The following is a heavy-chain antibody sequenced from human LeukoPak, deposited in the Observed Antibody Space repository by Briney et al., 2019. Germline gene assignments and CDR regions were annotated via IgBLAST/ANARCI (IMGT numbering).Heavy chain of an antibody. CDR1: GFTFSSYA. CDR3: ARDLRAGTIYYYYYYGMDV. Sequence: GRSLRLSCAASGFTFSSYAMHWVRQAPGKGLEGVAVISYDGSNKYYADSVKGRFTISRDNSKNTLYLQMNSLRAEDTAVYYCARDLRAGTIYYYYYYGMDVWGQGTTVTVSS. V-gene: IGHV3-30*04. CDR2: ISYDGSNK. J-gene: IGHJ6*02. D-gene: IGHD6-19*01.